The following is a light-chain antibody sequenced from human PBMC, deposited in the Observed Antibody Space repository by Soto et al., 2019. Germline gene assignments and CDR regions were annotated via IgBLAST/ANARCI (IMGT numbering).Light chain of an antibody. V-gene: IGLV2-14*01. J-gene: IGLJ2*01. CDR2: EVT. CDR3: SSYTSSSTHVV. Sequence: QSVLTQPASVSGSPGQSITISCTGTRSDVGGYNYVSWYQHHPGKAPKLMIYEVTYRPSGVSNRFSGSKSGNTASLTISGLQADDEADYYCSSYTSSSTHVVFGGGTKVTVL. CDR1: RSDVGGYNY.